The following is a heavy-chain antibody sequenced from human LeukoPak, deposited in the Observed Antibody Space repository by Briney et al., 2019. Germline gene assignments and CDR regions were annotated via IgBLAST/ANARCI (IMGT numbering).Heavy chain of an antibody. CDR1: GFTFSSYG. V-gene: IGHV3-30*18. D-gene: IGHD6-13*01. J-gene: IGHJ4*02. CDR2: ISYDGSNK. Sequence: PGRSLRLSCAASGFTFSSYGMHWVRQAPGKGLEWVAVISYDGSNKYYADSVKGRFTISRDNSKNTLYLQMNSLRAEDTAVYYCAKDQGDSSSWSLLPLDYWGQGTLVTVSS. CDR3: AKDQGDSSSWSLLPLDY.